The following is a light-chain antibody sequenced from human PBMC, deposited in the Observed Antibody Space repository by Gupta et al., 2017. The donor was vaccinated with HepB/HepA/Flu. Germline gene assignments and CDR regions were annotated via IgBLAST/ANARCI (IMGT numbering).Light chain of an antibody. J-gene: IGLJ1*01. V-gene: IGLV3-21*03. CDR2: DDS. CDR1: NIGSKT. CDR3: HVWDTNSDHQV. Sequence: SFVLTQPPSVSVAPGKTATITCGGNNIGSKTVHCYQQKPGQAPVLVVFDDSARPSGVPERFSGSNSGNTATLSITWVEAGDEADYYCHVWDTNSDHQVFGTGTKVTVL.